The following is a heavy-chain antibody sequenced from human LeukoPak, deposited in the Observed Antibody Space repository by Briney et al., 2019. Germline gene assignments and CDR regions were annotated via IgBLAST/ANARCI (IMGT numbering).Heavy chain of an antibody. D-gene: IGHD4-17*01. Sequence: PGRSLRLSCAASGFTFSSYGMHWVRQAPGKGLEWVAVISYDGSNKYYADSVKGRFTISRDNSKNTLYLQMNSLRAEDTAVYYCAKATVTTFGYGMDVWGQGTTVTVSS. J-gene: IGHJ6*02. CDR2: ISYDGSNK. CDR1: GFTFSSYG. V-gene: IGHV3-30*18. CDR3: AKATVTTFGYGMDV.